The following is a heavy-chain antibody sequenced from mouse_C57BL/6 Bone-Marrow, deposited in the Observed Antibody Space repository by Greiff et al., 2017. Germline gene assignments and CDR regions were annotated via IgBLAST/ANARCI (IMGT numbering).Heavy chain of an antibody. Sequence: QVQLQQPGAELVKPGASVKLSCKASGYTFTSYWMHWVKQRPGQGLEWIGMIHPNSGSTNYNEKFKSKATLTVDKSSSTAYMQLSSLTSEDSAVYYGARELEYLHAMDYWGQGTSVTVSS. V-gene: IGHV1-64*01. CDR3: ARELEYLHAMDY. D-gene: IGHD5-1*01. J-gene: IGHJ4*01. CDR2: IHPNSGST. CDR1: GYTFTSYW.